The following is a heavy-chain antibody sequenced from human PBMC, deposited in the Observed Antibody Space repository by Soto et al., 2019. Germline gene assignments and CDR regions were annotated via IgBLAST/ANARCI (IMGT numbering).Heavy chain of an antibody. CDR3: ARNSYYYDSSGYPNPAGAFDI. J-gene: IGHJ3*02. Sequence: ASVKVSCKASGYTFTSYGISWVRQAPGQGLEWMGWISAYNGNTNYAQKLQGRVTMTTDTSTSTAYMELRSLRSDDTAVYYCARNSYYYDSSGYPNPAGAFDIWGQGTMVT. CDR2: ISAYNGNT. V-gene: IGHV1-18*04. D-gene: IGHD3-22*01. CDR1: GYTFTSYG.